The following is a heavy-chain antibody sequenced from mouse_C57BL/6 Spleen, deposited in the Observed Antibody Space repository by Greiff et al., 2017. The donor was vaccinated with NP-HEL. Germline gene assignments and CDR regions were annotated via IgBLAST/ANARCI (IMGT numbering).Heavy chain of an antibody. V-gene: IGHV1-15*01. J-gene: IGHJ2*01. CDR1: GYTFTDYE. CDR3: TSGSTAFDY. Sequence: VKLMESGAELVRPGASVTLSCKASGYTFTDYEMHWVKQTPVHGLEWIGAIDPETGGTAYTQKFKGKAILTADKSSSTAYMELRSLTSEDSAVYYCTSGSTAFDYWGQGTTLTVSS. D-gene: IGHD1-2*01. CDR2: IDPETGGT.